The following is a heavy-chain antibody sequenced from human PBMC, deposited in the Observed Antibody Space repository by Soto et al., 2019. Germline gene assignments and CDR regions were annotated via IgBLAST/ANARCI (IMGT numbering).Heavy chain of an antibody. V-gene: IGHV4-39*01. J-gene: IGHJ6*02. Sequence: PSETLSLTCTVSGGSISSSVYYWGWIRQPPGKGLEWIGSIYYSGSTYYNPSLKSRVTISVDTSKNQFSLKLSSVTAADTAVYYCARTLLWFGELSRGYYYGMDVWGQGTTVTVSS. D-gene: IGHD3-10*01. CDR3: ARTLLWFGELSRGYYYGMDV. CDR1: GGSISSSVYY. CDR2: IYYSGST.